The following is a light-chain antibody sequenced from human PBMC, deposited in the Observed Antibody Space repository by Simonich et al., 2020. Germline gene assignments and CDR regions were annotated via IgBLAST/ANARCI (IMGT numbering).Light chain of an antibody. CDR1: TSDGGGYYF. CDR3: SSYTSSSTYV. CDR2: DVG. Sequence: QSALTHPASVSGSPGQSITISCTGTTSDGGGYYFDSWYQQHPGKAPKLMIYDVGKRPSGVSNRFSGSKSGNTASLTISGLQAEDEADYYCSSYTSSSTYVFGTGTKVTVL. J-gene: IGLJ1*01. V-gene: IGLV2-14*03.